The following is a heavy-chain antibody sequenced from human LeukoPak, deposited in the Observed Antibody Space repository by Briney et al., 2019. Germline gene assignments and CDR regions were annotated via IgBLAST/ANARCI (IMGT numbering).Heavy chain of an antibody. J-gene: IGHJ4*02. Sequence: GGSLRLSCAASGFTFSSYAMHWVRQAPGKGLEWVAVISYDGSNEYYADSVKGRFTISRDNSKNTLYLQMNSLRAEDTAVCYCARAAQILLWFGELSPREDYFDYWGQGTLLIVSS. CDR3: ARAAQILLWFGELSPREDYFDY. CDR1: GFTFSSYA. CDR2: ISYDGSNE. D-gene: IGHD3-10*01. V-gene: IGHV3-30-3*01.